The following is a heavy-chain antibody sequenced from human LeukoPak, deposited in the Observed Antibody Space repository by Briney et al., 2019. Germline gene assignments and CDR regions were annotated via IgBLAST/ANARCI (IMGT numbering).Heavy chain of an antibody. D-gene: IGHD5-18*01. V-gene: IGHV4-34*01. Sequence: PSETLSLTCAVYGGSFSGYYWSWIRQPPGKGLEWIGEINHSGSTNYNPSLKSRVTISVDTSKNQFSLKLSSVTAADTAVYYCARGQLWSYTYYFDYWGQGTLVTVSS. J-gene: IGHJ4*02. CDR1: GGSFSGYY. CDR2: INHSGST. CDR3: ARGQLWSYTYYFDY.